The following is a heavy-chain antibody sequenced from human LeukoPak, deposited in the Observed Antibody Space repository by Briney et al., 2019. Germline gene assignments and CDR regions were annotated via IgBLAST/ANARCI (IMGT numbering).Heavy chain of an antibody. V-gene: IGHV4-34*01. CDR3: ARAISYYYGMDV. J-gene: IGHJ6*02. CDR2: INHSGSA. D-gene: IGHD3-9*01. Sequence: SETLSLTCAVYGGSFSGYYWSWIRQPPGKGLEWVGEINHSGSANYNPSLKSRVTLSVDTSKNQSSLKLSSVTAADTAVYYCARAISYYYGMDVWGQGTTVTVSS. CDR1: GGSFSGYY.